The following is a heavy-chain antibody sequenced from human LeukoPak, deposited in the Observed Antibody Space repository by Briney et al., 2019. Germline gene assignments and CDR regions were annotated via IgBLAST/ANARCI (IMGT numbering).Heavy chain of an antibody. CDR1: GFIFNNYG. CDR3: AKDWAPYCGGDCYFNY. J-gene: IGHJ4*02. V-gene: IGHV3-30*18. CDR2: ISYDGTNK. Sequence: GGSLRLYCAASGFIFNNYGMHWVRQAPGKGLEGVAVISYDGTNKNYADSVKGRFTISRDSSKNTVYLQMNSLRVEDTAVYYCAKDWAPYCGGDCYFNYWGQGTLVTVSS. D-gene: IGHD2-21*02.